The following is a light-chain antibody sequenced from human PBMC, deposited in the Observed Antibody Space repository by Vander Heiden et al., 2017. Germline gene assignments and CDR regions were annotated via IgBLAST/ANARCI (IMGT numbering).Light chain of an antibody. Sequence: DIPMTQSPSSLSASVGDRVTITCRASQRISSYLNWYQQKPGKAPKLLIYAASSSQSGVPSRFSGSGSGTEFTITSSSLQPEDFATYYCQQSYSTPWTFGQGTKVEIK. CDR3: QQSYSTPWT. V-gene: IGKV1-39*01. CDR2: AAS. CDR1: QRISSY. J-gene: IGKJ1*01.